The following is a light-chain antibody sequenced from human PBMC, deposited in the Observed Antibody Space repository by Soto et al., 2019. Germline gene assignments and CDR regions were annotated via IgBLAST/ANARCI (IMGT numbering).Light chain of an antibody. J-gene: IGLJ3*02. V-gene: IGLV2-8*01. CDR2: EVN. CDR3: SSYAGSTKWV. CDR1: SSDVGAYNH. Sequence: QPVLTQPPSASGSPGQSVAISCTGTSSDVGAYNHVSWYQQQPGKAPKLIICEVNKRPSGVPDRFSGSKSGNTASLTVSGLQAEDEADYYCSSYAGSTKWVFGGGTKLTVL.